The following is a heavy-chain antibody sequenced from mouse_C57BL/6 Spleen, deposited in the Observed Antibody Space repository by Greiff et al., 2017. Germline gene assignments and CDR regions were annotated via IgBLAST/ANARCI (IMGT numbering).Heavy chain of an antibody. D-gene: IGHD1-1*01. CDR3: ARQATVVATYYFDY. CDR2: IYPGDGDT. J-gene: IGHJ2*01. Sequence: QAQLQQSGAELVKPGASVKISCKASGYAFSSYWMNWVKQRPGKGLEWIGQIYPGDGDTNYNGKFKGKATLTADKSSSTAYMQLSSLTSEDSAVYFCARQATVVATYYFDYWGQGTTLTVSS. V-gene: IGHV1-80*01. CDR1: GYAFSSYW.